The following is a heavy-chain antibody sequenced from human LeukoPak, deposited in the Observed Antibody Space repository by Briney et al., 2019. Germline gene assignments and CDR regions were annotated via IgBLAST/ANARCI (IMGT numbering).Heavy chain of an antibody. CDR1: GGSISSYY. Sequence: PSETLSLTCTVSGGSISSYYWSWIRQPPGKGLEWIGYIYYSGSTNYNPSLKSRVTISVDTSKNQFSLKLSSVTAADTAVYYCATSINNSPPDYWGQGTLGTVSS. V-gene: IGHV4-59*01. CDR2: IYYSGST. D-gene: IGHD1-20*01. CDR3: ATSINNSPPDY. J-gene: IGHJ4*02.